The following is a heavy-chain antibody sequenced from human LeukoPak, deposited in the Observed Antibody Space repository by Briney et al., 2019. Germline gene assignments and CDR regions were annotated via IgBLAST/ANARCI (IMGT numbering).Heavy chain of an antibody. CDR3: ARGGAIAVAGKGSFDY. CDR1: GGSISSYY. V-gene: IGHV4-59*01. J-gene: IGHJ4*02. D-gene: IGHD6-19*01. Sequence: SETLSLTCTVSGGSISSYYWSWIRQPPGKGLEWIGYIYYSGSTNYNPSLKSRVTISVDTSKNQFSLKLSSVTAADTAVYYCARGGAIAVAGKGSFDYWGQGTLVTVSS. CDR2: IYYSGST.